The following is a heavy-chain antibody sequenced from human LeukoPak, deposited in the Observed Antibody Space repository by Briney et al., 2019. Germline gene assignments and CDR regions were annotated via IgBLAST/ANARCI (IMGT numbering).Heavy chain of an antibody. CDR1: GFTFSSYG. CDR3: AKVDPTYASFDL. D-gene: IGHD3-16*01. CDR2: ISYDGSNK. V-gene: IGHV3-30*18. J-gene: IGHJ5*02. Sequence: GGSLRLSCAASGFTFSSYGMYWVRQAPGKGLEWVGLISYDGSNKYHADSVKGRFTISRDNSKNTLYLQMNSLRAEDTAVYYCAKVDPTYASFDLWGQGTLVTVSS.